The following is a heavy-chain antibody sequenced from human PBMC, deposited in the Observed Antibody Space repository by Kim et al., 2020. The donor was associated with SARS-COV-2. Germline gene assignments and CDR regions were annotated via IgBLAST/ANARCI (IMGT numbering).Heavy chain of an antibody. Sequence: ASVKVSCKVSGYTLTELSMHWVRQAPGKGLEWMGGFDPEDGETIYAQKFQGRVTMTEDTSTDTAYMELSSLRSDDTAVYYCATDLGIAAAGTYYYYGMDVWGQGTTVTVSS. V-gene: IGHV1-24*01. CDR1: GYTLTELS. D-gene: IGHD6-13*01. CDR3: ATDLGIAAAGTYYYYGMDV. J-gene: IGHJ6*02. CDR2: FDPEDGET.